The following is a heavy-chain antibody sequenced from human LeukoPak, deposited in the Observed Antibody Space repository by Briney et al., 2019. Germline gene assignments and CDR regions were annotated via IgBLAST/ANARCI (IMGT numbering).Heavy chain of an antibody. V-gene: IGHV3-7*05. CDR3: ARGQMAGY. CDR2: IKPDGSEK. J-gene: IGHJ4*02. D-gene: IGHD5-24*01. Sequence: PGGSLRLSCAAPGIPFSSYWMSWVRQAPGKGLEWVANIKPDGSEKSYVDSVKGRLTISRDNAKNSLYLQMNSLRAEDTAVYYCARGQMAGYWGQGTLVTVSS. CDR1: GIPFSSYW.